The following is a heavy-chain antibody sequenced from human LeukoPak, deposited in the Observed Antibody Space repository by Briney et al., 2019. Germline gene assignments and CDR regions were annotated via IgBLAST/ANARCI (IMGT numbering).Heavy chain of an antibody. CDR1: GYTFTSYG. Sequence: ASVKVSCKASGYTFTSYGISWVRQAPGQGPEWMGWISAYNGNTNYAQKLQGRVTMTTDTSTSTAYMERRSLRSDDTAVYYCARDPFKRYCSGGSCYSGYFDYWGQGTLVTVSS. CDR2: ISAYNGNT. CDR3: ARDPFKRYCSGGSCYSGYFDY. V-gene: IGHV1-18*01. J-gene: IGHJ4*02. D-gene: IGHD2-15*01.